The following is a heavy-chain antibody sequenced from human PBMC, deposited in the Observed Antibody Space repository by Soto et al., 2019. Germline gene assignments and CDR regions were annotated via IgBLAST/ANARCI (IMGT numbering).Heavy chain of an antibody. V-gene: IGHV4-31*03. D-gene: IGHD5-18*01. CDR3: ARGSRDTALVLHRFDF. CDR1: GGSFSSDGYY. J-gene: IGHJ4*02. Sequence: SETLSLTCTVSGGSFSSDGYYWSWIRQHPEKGLEWIGYIYSSGTTYYNPSLRSRISISMDTSKNQFSLELTSVTAADTAVYFCARGSRDTALVLHRFDFWGQGTLVTVSS. CDR2: IYSSGTT.